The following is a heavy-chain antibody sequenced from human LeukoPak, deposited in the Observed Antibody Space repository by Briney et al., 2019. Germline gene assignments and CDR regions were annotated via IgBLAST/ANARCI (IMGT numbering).Heavy chain of an antibody. CDR3: AKRITVAAGIYFDS. D-gene: IGHD6-19*01. J-gene: IGHJ4*02. V-gene: IGHV3-23*01. CDR2: IYGGGANT. CDR1: GFIFSSFA. Sequence: PGGSLRLSCVGSGFIFSSFAMTWVRQAPGKGLEWVSTIYGGGANTFYADSVKGRFTISRDDSKNIQFLQMDSLRPEDTAVYFCAKRITVAAGIYFDSWGQGTLVTVSS.